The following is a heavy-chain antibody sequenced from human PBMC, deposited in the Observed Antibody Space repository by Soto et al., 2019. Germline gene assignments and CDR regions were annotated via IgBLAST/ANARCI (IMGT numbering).Heavy chain of an antibody. Sequence: QVQLVESGGGLVRPGESLRLSCAASGFTFSDSSMNWIRQARGKGLEWVSYISSGTSYTNYADSVKGRFTISRDNAKNSLFLHMNSLRAEDTAVYYCARSVVSSTRFDPWGQGTLVTVSS. CDR3: ARSVVSSTRFDP. V-gene: IGHV3-11*06. D-gene: IGHD6-13*01. CDR2: ISSGTSYT. J-gene: IGHJ5*02. CDR1: GFTFSDSS.